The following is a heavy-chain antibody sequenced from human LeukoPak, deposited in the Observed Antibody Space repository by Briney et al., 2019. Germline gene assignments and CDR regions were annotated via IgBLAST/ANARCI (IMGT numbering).Heavy chain of an antibody. D-gene: IGHD3-10*01. CDR2: IKQDGSEK. V-gene: IGHV3-7*03. Sequence: PGGSLRLSCAASGFTFSSYWMSWVRQAPGKGLEWVANIKQDGSEKYYVDSVKGRFTISRDNAKNSLYLQMNSLRAEDTAVYYCARPYYYGSGSYGHFDYWGQGTLVTVSS. J-gene: IGHJ4*02. CDR3: ARPYYYGSGSYGHFDY. CDR1: GFTFSSYW.